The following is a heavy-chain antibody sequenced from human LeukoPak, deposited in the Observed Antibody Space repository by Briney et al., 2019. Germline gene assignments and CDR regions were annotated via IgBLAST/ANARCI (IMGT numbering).Heavy chain of an antibody. D-gene: IGHD6-13*01. CDR1: GYTFTGYY. V-gene: IGHV1-2*02. J-gene: IGHJ6*03. Sequence: SVKVSCKASGYTFTGYYMHWVRQAPGQGLEWMGWINPNSGGTNYAQKFQGRVTMTRDTSISTAYMELSRLRSDDTAVYYCARTAADYCYMDVWGKGTTVTVSS. CDR3: ARTAADYCYMDV. CDR2: INPNSGGT.